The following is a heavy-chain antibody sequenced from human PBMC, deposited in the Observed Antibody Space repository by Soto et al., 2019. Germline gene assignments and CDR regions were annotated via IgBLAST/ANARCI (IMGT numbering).Heavy chain of an antibody. V-gene: IGHV3-30*18. D-gene: IGHD3-16*02. CDR2: MSCDGNNQ. Sequence: GGSLRLSCAASGFSFNSYAMDWGRQGPGKGLEWVAIMSCDGNNQYYADSVKGRFTISRDNFKNTLHLQMNSLRAEDTAVYYCAKALGELSPESFDYWGQGILVTVSS. J-gene: IGHJ4*02. CDR3: AKALGELSPESFDY. CDR1: GFSFNSYA.